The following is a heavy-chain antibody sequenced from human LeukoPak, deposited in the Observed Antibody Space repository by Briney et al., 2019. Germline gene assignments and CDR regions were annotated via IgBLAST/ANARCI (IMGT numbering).Heavy chain of an antibody. CDR3: ARSTSSGWHYFDY. CDR2: IYSGGGT. Sequence: GGSLRLSCAASGFTVSANYMSWARQVPGKGLEWISVIYSGGGTHYADSVKGRFTMSRDSSKNTLYLQMSSLRGEDTAVYCCARSTSSGWHYFDYWGQGTLVTVSS. J-gene: IGHJ4*02. CDR1: GFTVSANY. V-gene: IGHV3-66*02. D-gene: IGHD6-25*01.